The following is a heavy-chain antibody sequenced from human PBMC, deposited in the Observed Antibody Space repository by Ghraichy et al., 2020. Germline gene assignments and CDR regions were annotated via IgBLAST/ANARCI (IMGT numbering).Heavy chain of an antibody. D-gene: IGHD4-23*01. J-gene: IGHJ4*02. Sequence: GGSLRLSCAASGFTFSTYDIHWVRQATGKGLEWVSGIGAAGDTYYPGSVKGRFTISRENAKNSLYLQLNSLRAGVTAVYYCARARDSHCLGGICSYYFDYWGQGTLVTVSS. CDR3: ARARDSHCLGGICSYYFDY. CDR1: GFTFSTYD. V-gene: IGHV3-13*01. CDR2: IGAAGDT.